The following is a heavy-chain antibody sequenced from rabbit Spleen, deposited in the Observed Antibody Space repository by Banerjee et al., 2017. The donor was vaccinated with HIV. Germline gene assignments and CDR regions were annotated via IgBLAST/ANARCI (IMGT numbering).Heavy chain of an antibody. CDR1: GIDFSSYYY. CDR3: ARDLAGVIGWNFGL. Sequence: QSLEESGGGLVKPGGTLTLTCKASGIDFSSYYYMCWVRQPPGKGLEWIACIAVGSGGFTYYANWAKGRFTISKTSSTTVTLQMTSLTAADTATYFCARDLAGVIGWNFGLWGQGTLVTVS. V-gene: IGHV1S40*01. J-gene: IGHJ4*01. CDR2: IAVGSGGFT. D-gene: IGHD4-1*01.